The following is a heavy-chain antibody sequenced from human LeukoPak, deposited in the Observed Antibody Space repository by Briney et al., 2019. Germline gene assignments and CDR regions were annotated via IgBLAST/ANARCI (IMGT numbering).Heavy chain of an antibody. Sequence: GGSLRLSCAASGFTFSSYGMHWVRQAPGKGLEWVAFIRYDGSNKYYADSVKGRFTISRDNSKNTLYLQMNSLRAEDTAVYYCAKDYCSSTSCYTAYDYWGQGTLVTVSS. J-gene: IGHJ4*02. V-gene: IGHV3-30*02. D-gene: IGHD2-2*02. CDR2: IRYDGSNK. CDR3: AKDYCSSTSCYTAYDY. CDR1: GFTFSSYG.